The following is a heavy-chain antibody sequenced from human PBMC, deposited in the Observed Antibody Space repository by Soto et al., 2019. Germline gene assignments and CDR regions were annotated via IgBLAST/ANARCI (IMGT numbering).Heavy chain of an antibody. Sequence: QVQLVQSGAEVKKPGASVKVSCKASGYTFTSYYMHWVRQAPGQGLEWMGIINPSGGSTSYAQKFHGRVTITADESTSTAYMELSSLRSEYTAVYYCARDYCGGDCNWFDPWGQGTLVTVSS. J-gene: IGHJ5*02. D-gene: IGHD2-21*02. V-gene: IGHV1-46*01. CDR2: INPSGGST. CDR1: GYTFTSYY. CDR3: ARDYCGGDCNWFDP.